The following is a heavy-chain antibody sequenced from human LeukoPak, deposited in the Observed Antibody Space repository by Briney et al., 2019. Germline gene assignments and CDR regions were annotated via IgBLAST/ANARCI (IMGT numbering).Heavy chain of an antibody. V-gene: IGHV3-7*01. CDR3: VRDLGFSTFDN. Sequence: GGSLRLSCAASGFTFSFYWMSWVRQAPGKGPEWVANMNRDGSEINYVDSVRGRFTTSRDNAKNSVYLQMNSLRAEDTAVHFCVRDLGFSTFDNWGQGTLVTVSS. D-gene: IGHD5/OR15-5a*01. CDR2: MNRDGSEI. CDR1: GFTFSFYW. J-gene: IGHJ4*02.